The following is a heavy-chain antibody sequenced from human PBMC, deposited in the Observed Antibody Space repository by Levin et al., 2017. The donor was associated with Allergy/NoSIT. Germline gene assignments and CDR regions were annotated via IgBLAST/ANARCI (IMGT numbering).Heavy chain of an antibody. D-gene: IGHD2-15*01. CDR1: GFTFSNAW. CDR3: TTDPPVVRPARDYYYDN. Sequence: GGSLRLSCAASGFTFSNAWMSWVRQAPGKGLEWVALIKSSERKTDRATTDYAEPVQGRFTIPSDDSRNTPYLQMNSLKTEDTAVYYCTTDPPVVRPARDYYYDNWGQGTLVTVSS. V-gene: IGHV3-15*01. J-gene: IGHJ4*02. CDR2: IKSSERKTDRATT.